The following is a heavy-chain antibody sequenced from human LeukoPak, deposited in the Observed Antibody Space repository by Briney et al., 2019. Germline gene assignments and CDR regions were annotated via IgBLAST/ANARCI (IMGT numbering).Heavy chain of an antibody. CDR2: ISYSSSII. J-gene: IGHJ6*04. V-gene: IGHV3-48*01. Sequence: PGGSLRLSCAASGFTLSNYNMNWVRQAPGKGLEWVSYISYSSSIIYYADSVKGRSTISRDNAKNSLYLQMNSLRAEDTAVYYCAGRGVEYCSSTSCQDVWGKGTTVTVSS. CDR3: AGRGVEYCSSTSCQDV. D-gene: IGHD2-2*01. CDR1: GFTLSNYN.